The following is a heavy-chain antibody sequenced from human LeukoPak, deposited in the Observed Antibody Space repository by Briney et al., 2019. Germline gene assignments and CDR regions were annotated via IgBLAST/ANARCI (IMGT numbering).Heavy chain of an antibody. J-gene: IGHJ3*02. D-gene: IGHD2-2*01. CDR1: GYAFSTNA. Sequence: GASVKVSCKASGYAFSTNAISWVRQAPGQGLEWMGGIIPIFGTANYAQKFQGRVTITTDESTSTAYMELSRLRSEDTAVYYCARDHLGYCSSTSCLQNAFDIWGQGTMVTVSS. V-gene: IGHV1-69*05. CDR2: IIPIFGTA. CDR3: ARDHLGYCSSTSCLQNAFDI.